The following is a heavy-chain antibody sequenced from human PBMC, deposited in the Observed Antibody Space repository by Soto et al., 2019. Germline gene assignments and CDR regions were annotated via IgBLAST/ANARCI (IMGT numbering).Heavy chain of an antibody. CDR2: ISSSSSTI. CDR1: GFTFSSYS. V-gene: IGHV3-48*02. D-gene: IGHD1-1*01. Sequence: GGSLRLSCAASGFTFSSYSMNWVRQAPGKGLEWVSYISSSSSTIYYADSVKGRFTISRDNAKNSLYLQMNSLRDEDTAVYYCARDNDQGYYYYYYGMDVWGQGTTVTV. CDR3: ARDNDQGYYYYYYGMDV. J-gene: IGHJ6*02.